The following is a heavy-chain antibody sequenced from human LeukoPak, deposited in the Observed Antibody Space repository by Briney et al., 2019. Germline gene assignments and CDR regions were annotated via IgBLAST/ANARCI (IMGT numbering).Heavy chain of an antibody. J-gene: IGHJ4*02. CDR3: AVSLWFEELLQTDY. D-gene: IGHD3-10*01. CDR1: GYTFTSYG. CDR2: ISAYNGNT. V-gene: IGHV1-18*01. Sequence: GASVKVSCKASGYTFTSYGISWVRQAPGQGLEWMGWISAYNGNTNYAQKLQGRVTMTTDTSTSTAYMELRSLRSDDTAVYYCAVSLWFEELLQTDYWGQGTLVTVSS.